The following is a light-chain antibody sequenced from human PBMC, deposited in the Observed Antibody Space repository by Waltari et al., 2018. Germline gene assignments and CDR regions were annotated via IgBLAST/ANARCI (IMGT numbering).Light chain of an antibody. Sequence: DVQVTQSPSSLSASVGDSVTITFRTSQDIDRYLIWYQQKPGNATKLLIYAASYLQSGVPSRFSGSGSGTDFSLTISSLQPEDFAVYYCQQNYRTPTFGGGTKVEVK. CDR3: QQNYRTPT. CDR1: QDIDRY. V-gene: IGKV1-39*01. J-gene: IGKJ4*01. CDR2: AAS.